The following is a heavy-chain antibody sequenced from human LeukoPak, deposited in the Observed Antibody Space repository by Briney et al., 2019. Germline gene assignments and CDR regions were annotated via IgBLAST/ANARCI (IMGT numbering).Heavy chain of an antibody. CDR2: ISSSSSYI. V-gene: IGHV3-21*01. Sequence: GGSLRLSCAASGFTFSSYSMNWVRRAPGKGLEWVSSISSSSSYIYYADSVKGRFTISRDNAKNSLYLQMNSLRAEDTAVYYCAREDCSSTSCYEWFDPWGQGTLVTVSS. CDR1: GFTFSSYS. D-gene: IGHD2-2*01. CDR3: AREDCSSTSCYEWFDP. J-gene: IGHJ5*02.